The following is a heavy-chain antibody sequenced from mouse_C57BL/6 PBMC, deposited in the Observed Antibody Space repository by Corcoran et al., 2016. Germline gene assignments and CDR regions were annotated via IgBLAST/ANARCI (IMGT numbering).Heavy chain of an antibody. D-gene: IGHD1-1*01. V-gene: IGHV9-3*01. Sequence: QIQLVQSGPELKKPGETVKISCKASGYTFTTYGMSWVKQAPGKGLKWMGWINTYSGVPTYADDFKGRFAFSLETSASTAYLQINNLKNEDTATYFCARWHYGSSYRDYFDYWGQGTTLTVSS. CDR3: ARWHYGSSYRDYFDY. CDR1: GYTFTTYG. CDR2: INTYSGVP. J-gene: IGHJ2*01.